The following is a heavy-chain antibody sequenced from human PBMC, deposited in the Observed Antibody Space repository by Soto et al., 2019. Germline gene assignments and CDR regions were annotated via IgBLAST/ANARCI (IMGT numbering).Heavy chain of an antibody. CDR1: AYTFTSYG. J-gene: IGHJ4*02. Sequence: GGSVKVCFKACAYTFTSYGISLVRQAPGQGLEWMGWISAYNGNTNYAQKLQGRVTMTTDTSTSTAYMELRSLRSDDTAVYYCARTRSPIVGAPFGYDYWGQGTLVTVSS. V-gene: IGHV1-18*01. CDR3: ARTRSPIVGAPFGYDY. CDR2: ISAYNGNT. D-gene: IGHD1-26*01.